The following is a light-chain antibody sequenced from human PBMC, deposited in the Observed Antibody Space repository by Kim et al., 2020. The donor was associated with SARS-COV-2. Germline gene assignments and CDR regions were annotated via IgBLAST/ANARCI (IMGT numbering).Light chain of an antibody. V-gene: IGKV1-6*01. Sequence: AIQMTQSPSSLSASVGDRVTITCRASQGIRNDLGWYQQKPGRAPNLLFYATSTLQSGVPSRFSGSGSGTDFTLTISSLQPEDVATYYCIQDYNYPLTFGGGTKVDIK. CDR1: QGIRND. CDR3: IQDYNYPLT. CDR2: ATS. J-gene: IGKJ4*01.